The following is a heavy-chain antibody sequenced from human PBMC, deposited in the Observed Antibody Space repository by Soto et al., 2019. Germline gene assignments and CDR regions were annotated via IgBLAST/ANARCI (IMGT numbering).Heavy chain of an antibody. D-gene: IGHD2-15*01. CDR1: GFTFSSYG. J-gene: IGHJ4*02. V-gene: IGHV3-33*01. CDR3: ARDFGSSVVVAATDY. Sequence: GGSLRLSCAASGFTFSSYGMHWVRQAPGKGLEWVAVIWYDGSNKYYADSVKGRFTISRDNSKNTLYLQMNSLRAEDTAVYYCARDFGSSVVVAATDYWGQGTLVTVSS. CDR2: IWYDGSNK.